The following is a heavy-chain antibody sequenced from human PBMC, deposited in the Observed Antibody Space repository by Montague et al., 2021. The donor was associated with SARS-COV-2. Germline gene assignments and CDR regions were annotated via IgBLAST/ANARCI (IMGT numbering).Heavy chain of an antibody. V-gene: IGHV2-5*02. CDR3: AHLVGYGWGSYTDY. J-gene: IGHJ4*02. CDR2: XYWDDDR. CDR1: GFSLSTSGVG. D-gene: IGHD3-10*01. Sequence: PALVKPTQTLTLTCTFSGFSLSTSGVGVGWIRQPPGKALEWLALXYWDDDRRYSPSLKSRLTIAKDTSKNQVVLTMTNMDPVDTATYYCAHLVGYGWGSYTDYWGQGTLVTVSS.